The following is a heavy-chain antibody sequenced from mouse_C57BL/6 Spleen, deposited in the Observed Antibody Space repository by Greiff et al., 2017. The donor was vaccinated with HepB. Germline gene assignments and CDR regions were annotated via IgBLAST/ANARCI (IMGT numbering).Heavy chain of an antibody. V-gene: IGHV5-9-1*02. CDR2: ISSGGDYI. Sequence: EVKVEESGEGLVKPGGSLKLSCAASGFTFSSYAMSWVRQTPEKRLEWVAYISSGGDYIYYADTVKGRFTISRDNARNTLYLQMSSLKSEDTAMYYCTRDGTTTVVASYYFDYWGQGTTLTVSS. CDR1: GFTFSSYA. J-gene: IGHJ2*01. CDR3: TRDGTTTVVASYYFDY. D-gene: IGHD1-1*01.